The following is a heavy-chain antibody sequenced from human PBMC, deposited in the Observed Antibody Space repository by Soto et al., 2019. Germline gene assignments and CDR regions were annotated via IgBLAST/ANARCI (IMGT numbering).Heavy chain of an antibody. CDR2: LSGSGGST. Sequence: EVQLLESGGGLVQPGSSLRLSCAASGFTFSNYAMSWVRQTPGGGLEWVSALSGSGGSTFYADSVKGRFTISRDNPKNTLYLQMNSLRADDTAVYYCAKGRRDDTLTGFYLTYFDYWGRGSLVTVPS. V-gene: IGHV3-23*01. CDR3: AKGRRDDTLTGFYLTYFDY. CDR1: GFTFSNYA. J-gene: IGHJ4*02. D-gene: IGHD3-9*01.